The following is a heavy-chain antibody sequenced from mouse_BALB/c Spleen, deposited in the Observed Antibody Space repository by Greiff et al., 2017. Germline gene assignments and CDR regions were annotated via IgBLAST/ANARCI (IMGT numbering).Heavy chain of an antibody. J-gene: IGHJ1*01. CDR3: ARLRVYYGSSYWYFDV. CDR2: ISNGGGST. V-gene: IGHV5-12-2*01. D-gene: IGHD1-1*01. Sequence: EVQGVESGGGLVQPGGSLKLSCAASGFTFSSYTMSWVRQTPEKRLEWVAYISNGGGSTYYPDTVKGRFTISRDNAKNTLYLQMSSLKSEDTAMYYCARLRVYYGSSYWYFDVWGAGTTVTVSS. CDR1: GFTFSSYT.